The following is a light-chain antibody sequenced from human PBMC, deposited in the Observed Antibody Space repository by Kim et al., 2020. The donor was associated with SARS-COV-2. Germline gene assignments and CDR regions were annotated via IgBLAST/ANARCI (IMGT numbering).Light chain of an antibody. V-gene: IGKV1-8*01. Sequence: AIRMTQSPSSFSASTGDRVTITCRASQGISSYLAWYQQKPGKAPKLLIYAASTFQSGVPSRFSGSGSGTDFTLTISCLQSEDFATYYCQQYYSYPRTFGHGTKVDIK. CDR3: QQYYSYPRT. CDR1: QGISSY. CDR2: AAS. J-gene: IGKJ1*01.